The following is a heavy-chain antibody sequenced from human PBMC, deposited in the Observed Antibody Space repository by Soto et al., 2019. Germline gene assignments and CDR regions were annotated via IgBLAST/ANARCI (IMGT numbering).Heavy chain of an antibody. V-gene: IGHV1-2*02. D-gene: IGHD2-15*01. J-gene: IGHJ3*01. CDR3: ARRTLPRPGSAFDL. CDR2: INLNSGGA. CDR1: GYTFTGYY. Sequence: QAQLVHSGPEVKKPRASVKVSCRASGYTFTGYYLHWVRHVPGQGLEWMGWINLNSGGAIYAQNFQGRVTITRDTSISTAYTELSALRSDDTAMYYCARRTLPRPGSAFDLWGQGTMVTDSS.